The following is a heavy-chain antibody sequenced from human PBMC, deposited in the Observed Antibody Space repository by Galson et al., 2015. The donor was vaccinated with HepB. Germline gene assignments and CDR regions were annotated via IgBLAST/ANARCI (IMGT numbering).Heavy chain of an antibody. CDR2: IKQDGSEK. CDR3: ARLWVYSNYAFDI. Sequence: SLRLSCAASGFTFSSYWMSWVRQAPGKGLEWVANIKQDGSEKYYVDSVKGRFTISRDNAKNSLYLQMNSLRAEDTAVYYCARLWVYSNYAFDIWGQGTMVTVSS. J-gene: IGHJ3*02. D-gene: IGHD4-11*01. CDR1: GFTFSSYW. V-gene: IGHV3-7*01.